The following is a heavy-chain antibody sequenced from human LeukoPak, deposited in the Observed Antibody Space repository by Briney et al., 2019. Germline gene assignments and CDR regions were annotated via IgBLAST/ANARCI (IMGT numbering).Heavy chain of an antibody. CDR2: IYYSGST. J-gene: IGHJ5*02. CDR1: GFTFSSYS. Sequence: GSLRLSCAASGFTFSSYSMNWVRQAPGKGLEWIGSIYYSGSTYYNPSLKSRVTISVDTSKNQFSLKLSSVTAADTAVYYCASGFYGSGSYLAWFDPWGQGTLVTVSS. CDR3: ASGFYGSGSYLAWFDP. V-gene: IGHV4-39*07. D-gene: IGHD3-10*01.